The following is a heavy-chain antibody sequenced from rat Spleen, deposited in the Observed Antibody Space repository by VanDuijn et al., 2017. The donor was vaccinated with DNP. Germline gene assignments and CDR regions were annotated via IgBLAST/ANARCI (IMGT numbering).Heavy chain of an antibody. CDR2: VTKTGGSS. CDR3: TTGRNYGSYVGVMDA. Sequence: EVQLVESGGGLVQPGGSLQLSCVASGFTFNNYWMTWIRQAPGKGLEWIASVTKTGGSSFYPDSVQGRFTLSRDNAKSTLYLQMNSLRSEDTATYYCTTGRNYGSYVGVMDAWGQGASVTVSS. V-gene: IGHV5-31*01. J-gene: IGHJ4*01. D-gene: IGHD1-3*01. CDR1: GFTFNNYW.